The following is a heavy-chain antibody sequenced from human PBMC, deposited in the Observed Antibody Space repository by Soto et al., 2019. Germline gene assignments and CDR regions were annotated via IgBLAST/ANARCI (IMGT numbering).Heavy chain of an antibody. Sequence: EVQLVQSGAEVKKPGESLKISCKASGYSFSNYWIAWVRQMPGKGLKWMGIIYPADSDTRYSPSFQGQVTISADKSVTTAYVQWSSLKASDSAMYYCASSVLVTSTMNYFDLWGQGTLVTVSS. CDR3: ASSVLVTSTMNYFDL. J-gene: IGHJ4*02. D-gene: IGHD6-6*01. CDR1: GYSFSNYW. CDR2: IYPADSDT. V-gene: IGHV5-51*01.